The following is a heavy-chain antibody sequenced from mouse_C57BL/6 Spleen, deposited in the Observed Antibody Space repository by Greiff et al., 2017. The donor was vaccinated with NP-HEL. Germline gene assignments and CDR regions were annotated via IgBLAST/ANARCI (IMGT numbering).Heavy chain of an antibody. J-gene: IGHJ2*01. Sequence: EVQLQQSGPVLVKPGASVKMSCKASGYTFTDYYMNWVKQSHGKSLEWIGVINPYNGGTSYNQKFKGKATLTVDKSSSTAYMELNSLTSEDSAVYYCARSYWDVYFDYWGQGTTLTVSS. V-gene: IGHV1-19*01. CDR2: INPYNGGT. D-gene: IGHD4-1*01. CDR3: ARSYWDVYFDY. CDR1: GYTFTDYY.